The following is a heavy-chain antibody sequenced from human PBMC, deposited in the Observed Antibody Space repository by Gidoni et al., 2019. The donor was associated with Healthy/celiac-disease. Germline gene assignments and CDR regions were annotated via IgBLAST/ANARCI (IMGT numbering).Heavy chain of an antibody. V-gene: IGHV4-31*03. CDR1: GGSFSSGGYY. CDR3: ARFGWQLVGAFDI. CDR2: IYYSGST. Sequence: QVQLQESGPGLVKPSQTLSLTCTVSGGSFSSGGYYWSWIRQHPGKGLEWIGYIYYSGSTYYNPSLKSRVTISVDTSKNQFSLKLSSVTAADTAVYYCARFGWQLVGAFDIWGQGTMVTVSS. D-gene: IGHD6-6*01. J-gene: IGHJ3*02.